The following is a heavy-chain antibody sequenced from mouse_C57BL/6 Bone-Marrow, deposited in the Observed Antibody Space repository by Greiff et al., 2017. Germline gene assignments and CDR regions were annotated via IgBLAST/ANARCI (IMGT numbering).Heavy chain of an antibody. J-gene: IGHJ2*01. Sequence: VQLQESGAELARPGASVKLSCKASGYTFTSYGISWVKQRTGQGLEWIGEIYPRSGNTYYNEKFKGKATLTAEKSSSTAYMELRSLTSEDSAVYFCARSYYYGGQGTTLTVSS. V-gene: IGHV1-81*01. CDR2: IYPRSGNT. CDR1: GYTFTSYG. D-gene: IGHD1-1*01. CDR3: ARSYYY.